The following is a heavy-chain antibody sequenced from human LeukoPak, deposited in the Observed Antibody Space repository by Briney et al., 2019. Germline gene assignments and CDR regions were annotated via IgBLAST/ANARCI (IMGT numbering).Heavy chain of an antibody. Sequence: GGSLRLSCAASGLTFSSYAMHWVRQAPGKGLEWVAVISFDGSNKYYADSVKGRFTISRDNSRNTLYLQMNSLRAEDTAVYYCARSSLRYFDWFMDYWGQGTLVTVSS. CDR3: ARSSLRYFDWFMDY. CDR1: GLTFSSYA. D-gene: IGHD3-9*01. CDR2: ISFDGSNK. V-gene: IGHV3-30-3*01. J-gene: IGHJ4*02.